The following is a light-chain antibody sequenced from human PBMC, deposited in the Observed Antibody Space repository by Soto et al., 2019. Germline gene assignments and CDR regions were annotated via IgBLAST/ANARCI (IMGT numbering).Light chain of an antibody. J-gene: IGLJ1*01. V-gene: IGLV1-44*01. CDR2: RDN. CDR3: AALDDSHNVLYV. CDR1: RSNIGSNT. Sequence: QSVLTQQPSVSGTPGQRVTVSCSGGRSNIGSNTVHWYQQLPGAAPKLLIYRDNQRPSGVPDRFAASKSGTSASLAISGLQSEDEGDYYCAALDDSHNVLYVFGTGTKVTVL.